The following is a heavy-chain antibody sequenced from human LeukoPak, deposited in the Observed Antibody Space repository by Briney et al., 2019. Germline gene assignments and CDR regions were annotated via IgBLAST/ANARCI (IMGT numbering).Heavy chain of an antibody. Sequence: GGSLRLSCAASGFTFSSYSMNWVRQAPGKGLAWVSRINEDGRVTSYAGSVRGRFTIFRDSVENTLHLQMNSLRAEDTAVYYCVKDFGGNSDSWGQGTLVTVSS. CDR1: GFTFSSYS. CDR2: INEDGRVT. V-gene: IGHV3-74*01. J-gene: IGHJ4*02. D-gene: IGHD4-23*01. CDR3: VKDFGGNSDS.